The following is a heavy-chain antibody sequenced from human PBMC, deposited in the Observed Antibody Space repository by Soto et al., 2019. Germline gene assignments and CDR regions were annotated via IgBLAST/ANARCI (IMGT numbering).Heavy chain of an antibody. CDR3: ARRAGYQLMGDGGWSDP. J-gene: IGHJ5*02. V-gene: IGHV3-33*01. Sequence: QVQLVESGGGVVQPGRSLRLSCAASAFSFTNHGMHWVRQTPGKGLEWVAVIWYDGSNKYYADSVKGRFTISRDTSKNTLYLQMNSLRAEDTAVYYCARRAGYQLMGDGGWSDPWGQGTLVTVSS. CDR2: IWYDGSNK. D-gene: IGHD2-2*01. CDR1: AFSFTNHG.